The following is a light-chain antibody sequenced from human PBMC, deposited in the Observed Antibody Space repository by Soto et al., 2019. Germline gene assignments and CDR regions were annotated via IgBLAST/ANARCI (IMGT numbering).Light chain of an antibody. CDR1: QCIGSS. CDR2: TAS. Sequence: DIQLTQSPSLLSASEGDRVTITCRASQCIGSSLAWYHQKAGKAPKLLIHTASTLQSVVPSRFSGSGSGTDFTLTITSLQPEDFATYYCQQRNSYPITFGQGTRLEIK. J-gene: IGKJ5*01. V-gene: IGKV1-9*01. CDR3: QQRNSYPIT.